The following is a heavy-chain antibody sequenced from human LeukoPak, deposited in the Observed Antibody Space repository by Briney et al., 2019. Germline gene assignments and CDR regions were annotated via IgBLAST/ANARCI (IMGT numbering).Heavy chain of an antibody. Sequence: SETLSLTCTVSGGSISSSSYYWGWIRQPPGKGLEWIGSIYYSGSTYYNPSLKSRVTISVDTSKNQFSLKLRSVTAADTAVYYCARDFFGYYGSRSYYGMDVWGKGTTVTVSS. CDR3: ARDFFGYYGSRSYYGMDV. V-gene: IGHV4-39*07. CDR1: GGSISSSSYY. D-gene: IGHD3-10*01. J-gene: IGHJ6*04. CDR2: IYYSGST.